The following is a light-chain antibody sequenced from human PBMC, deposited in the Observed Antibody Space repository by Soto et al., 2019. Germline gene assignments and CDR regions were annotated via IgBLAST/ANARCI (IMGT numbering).Light chain of an antibody. CDR2: GNS. CDR1: SSNIGAGYD. CDR3: QSYDSSLSGVV. J-gene: IGLJ2*01. Sequence: QPVLTQPPSVSGAPGQRVTISCTGSSSNIGAGYDVHWYQQLPGTAPKLLIYGNSNRPSGVPDRFSGSKSGTSASLAITGLQAEDEADYYCQSYDSSLSGVVFGGGIKVTVL. V-gene: IGLV1-40*01.